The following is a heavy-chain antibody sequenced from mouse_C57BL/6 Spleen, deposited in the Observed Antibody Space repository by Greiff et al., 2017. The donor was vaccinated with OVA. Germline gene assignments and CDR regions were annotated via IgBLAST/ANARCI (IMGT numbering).Heavy chain of an antibody. J-gene: IGHJ1*03. Sequence: QVQLQQSGAELVRPGTSVKMSCKASGYAFTNYLIEWVKQRPGQGLEWIGVINPGSGGTNYNEKFKGKATLTADKSSSTAYMQLSSLTSEDSAVYFCARGDYSNYGYFDVWGTGTTLPASS. V-gene: IGHV1-54*01. CDR3: ARGDYSNYGYFDV. D-gene: IGHD2-5*01. CDR1: GYAFTNYL. CDR2: INPGSGGT.